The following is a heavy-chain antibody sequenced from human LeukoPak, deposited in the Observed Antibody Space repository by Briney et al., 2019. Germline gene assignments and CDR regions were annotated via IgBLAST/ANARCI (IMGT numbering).Heavy chain of an antibody. J-gene: IGHJ4*02. Sequence: PGGSLRLSCAASAFTFSDYSMNWVRQAPGKGLEWVSSISSSSSYIYYADSVKGRFTISRDNAKNSLYLQMNSLRAEDTAVYYCARDGRTTPFDYWGQGTLVTVSS. V-gene: IGHV3-21*01. D-gene: IGHD1-1*01. CDR3: ARDGRTTPFDY. CDR1: AFTFSDYS. CDR2: ISSSSSYI.